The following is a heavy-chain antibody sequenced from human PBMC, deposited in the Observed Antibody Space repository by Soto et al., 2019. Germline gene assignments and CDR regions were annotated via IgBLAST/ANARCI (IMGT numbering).Heavy chain of an antibody. D-gene: IGHD5-18*01. CDR3: ARVAPEYSLGPIDAFDI. Sequence: GASVKVSCKASGYTFTSYGISWVRQAPGQGLEWMGWISAYNGNTNYAQKLQGRVTMTTDTSTSTAYMELRSLRSDDTAVYYCARVAPEYSLGPIDAFDIWGQGTMVTVSS. V-gene: IGHV1-18*01. J-gene: IGHJ3*02. CDR2: ISAYNGNT. CDR1: GYTFTSYG.